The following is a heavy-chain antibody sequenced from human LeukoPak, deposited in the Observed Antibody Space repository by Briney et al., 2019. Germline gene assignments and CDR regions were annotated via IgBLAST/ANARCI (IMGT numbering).Heavy chain of an antibody. CDR3: AKVAATGNWFDP. V-gene: IGHV4-31*03. CDR2: IYYTGIT. CDR1: GASISSCVYY. D-gene: IGHD2-15*01. J-gene: IGHJ5*02. Sequence: SDTLSLTCSVSGASISSCVYYWSWIRPSPGKGLMGIGYIYYTGITHYNPSLKSRITISVDTSKNQFSLNLISVTAADTAVYYCAKVAATGNWFDPWGQGTLVTVSS.